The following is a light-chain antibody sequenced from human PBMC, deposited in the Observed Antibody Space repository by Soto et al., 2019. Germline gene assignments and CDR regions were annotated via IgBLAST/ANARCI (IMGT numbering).Light chain of an antibody. CDR3: LQHTSYPWT. V-gene: IGKV1-17*03. CDR2: AAS. Sequence: DIQMTQSPSAKSASVGDRVTITCRASQGISKYLAWFQQKPGKVPKRLIYAASSLQSGVPARFSGRGSGTEFTLTISSLQTEDFGTYYCLQHTSYPWTFGQGTKVEIK. CDR1: QGISKY. J-gene: IGKJ1*01.